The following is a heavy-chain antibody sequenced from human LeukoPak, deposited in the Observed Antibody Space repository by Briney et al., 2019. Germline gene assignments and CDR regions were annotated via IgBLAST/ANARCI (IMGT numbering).Heavy chain of an antibody. CDR3: AKDPHYGSGSYFY. CDR1: GFTFSSYG. J-gene: IGHJ4*02. D-gene: IGHD3-10*01. CDR2: ISYDGSNK. V-gene: IGHV3-30*18. Sequence: GRSLRLSCVASGFTFSSYGMHWVRQAPGKGLEWVAVISYDGSNKYYADSVKGRFTISRDNSKNTLYLQMNSLRAEDTAVYYCAKDPHYGSGSYFYWGQGTLVTVSS.